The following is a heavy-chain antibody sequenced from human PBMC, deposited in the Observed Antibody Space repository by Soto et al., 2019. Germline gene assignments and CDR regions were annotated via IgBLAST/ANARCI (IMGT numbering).Heavy chain of an antibody. CDR1: GFTFSAFW. Sequence: EVQLVESVGDFVQPGGSLRLSCEASGFTFSAFWMHWVRHVPGEGLMWISRTNKDGASSEYADSVKGRFSVSRDNAKNTMFLHMTGLRAEDTAVYYCARDDLRRNEALDIWGQGTVVTVSS. V-gene: IGHV3-74*01. J-gene: IGHJ3*02. CDR2: TNKDGASS. D-gene: IGHD2-21*01. CDR3: ARDDLRRNEALDI.